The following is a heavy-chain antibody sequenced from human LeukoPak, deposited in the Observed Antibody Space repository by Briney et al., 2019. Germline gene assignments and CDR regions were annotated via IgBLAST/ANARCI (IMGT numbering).Heavy chain of an antibody. CDR2: IYYSGST. Sequence: SETLSLTCTSSGGSISRYDWSWTRQPPGKGLEWIGYIYYSGSTNYNPSLKSRVTISVDTSKNQFSLKLSSVTAADTAVYYCARIGTYYDFARVYYYYMDVWGKGTTVTVSS. CDR3: ARIGTYYDFARVYYYYMDV. CDR1: GGSISRYD. J-gene: IGHJ6*03. D-gene: IGHD3-3*01. V-gene: IGHV4-59*01.